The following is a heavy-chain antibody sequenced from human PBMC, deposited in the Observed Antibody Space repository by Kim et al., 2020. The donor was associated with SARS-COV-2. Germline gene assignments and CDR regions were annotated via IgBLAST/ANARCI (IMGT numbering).Heavy chain of an antibody. D-gene: IGHD2-21*01. CDR1: GFTFSSYS. V-gene: IGHV3-21*01. CDR2: ISSSSSYI. J-gene: IGHJ6*02. Sequence: GGSLRLSCAASGFTFSSYSMNWVRQAPGKGLEWVPSISSSSSYIYYADSVKGRFTISRDNAKNSLYLQMNSLRAEDTAVYYCARDPYGGDLFYYYYGMDVWGQGTTVTVSS. CDR3: ARDPYGGDLFYYYYGMDV.